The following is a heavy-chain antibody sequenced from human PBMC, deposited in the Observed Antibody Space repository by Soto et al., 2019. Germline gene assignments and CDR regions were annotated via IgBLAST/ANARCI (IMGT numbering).Heavy chain of an antibody. D-gene: IGHD4-17*01. CDR2: IYYSGST. V-gene: IGHV4-31*03. CDR1: GGSISSGGYY. CDR3: ARGRTVTPFDY. Sequence: QVQLQESGPGLVKPSQTLSLTCTVSGGSISSGGYYWSWIRQHPGKGLEWIGYIYYSGSTYYNPSLKSXXTXSXVTSKNQFSLKLSSVTAADTAVYYCARGRTVTPFDYWGQGTLVTVSS. J-gene: IGHJ4*02.